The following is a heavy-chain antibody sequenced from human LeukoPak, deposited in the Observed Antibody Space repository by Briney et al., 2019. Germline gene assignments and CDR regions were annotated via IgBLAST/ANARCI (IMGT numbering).Heavy chain of an antibody. CDR2: IIPILGIA. CDR1: GYTFTSYT. D-gene: IGHD6-19*01. J-gene: IGHJ4*02. CDR3: AGGSTVAGTEFDY. Sequence: ASVKVSCKASGYTFTSYTISWVRQAPGQGLEWMGRIIPILGIANYAQKFQGRVTITADKSTSTAYMELSSLRSEDTAVYYCAGGSTVAGTEFDYWGQGTLVTVSS. V-gene: IGHV1-69*02.